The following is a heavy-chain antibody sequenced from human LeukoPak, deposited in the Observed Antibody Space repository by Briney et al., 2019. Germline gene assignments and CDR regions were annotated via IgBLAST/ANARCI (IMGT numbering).Heavy chain of an antibody. J-gene: IGHJ4*02. D-gene: IGHD2-2*01. Sequence: GGSLRLSCAASGFTFSSYSMNWVRQAPGKGLEWVSSISSSSSYIYYADSVKGRFTISRDNAKNSLYLQMNSLRAEDTAVYYCAREAPGWYCSSTSCQIDYWGPGTLVTVSS. CDR2: ISSSSSYI. CDR3: AREAPGWYCSSTSCQIDY. V-gene: IGHV3-21*01. CDR1: GFTFSSYS.